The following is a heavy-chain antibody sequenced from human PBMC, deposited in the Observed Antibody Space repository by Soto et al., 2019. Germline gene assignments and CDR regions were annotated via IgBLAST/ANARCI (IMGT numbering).Heavy chain of an antibody. V-gene: IGHV3-33*01. D-gene: IGHD4-4*01. CDR2: IWYDGSNK. CDR3: ARESAHDYSNYPLDY. CDR1: GFTFSSYG. J-gene: IGHJ4*02. Sequence: GGSLRLSCAASGFTFSSYGMHWVRQAPGKGLEWVAVIWYDGSNKYYADSVKGRFTISRDNSKNTLYLQMNSLRAEDTAVYYCARESAHDYSNYPLDYWGQGTLVTVSS.